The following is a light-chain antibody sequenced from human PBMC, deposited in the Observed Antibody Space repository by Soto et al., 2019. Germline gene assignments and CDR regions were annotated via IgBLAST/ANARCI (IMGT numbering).Light chain of an antibody. CDR3: QQYGGSPIT. Sequence: FVLTQSPVTLSFSPGGIATLSCRASQIVSSRLAWYQQRPGQSPSLLISGASMRASGVPVRFIGSGSGTDFTLTITRLEPEDFAVYYCQQYGGSPITFGLGTRLEIK. CDR2: GAS. V-gene: IGKV3-20*01. J-gene: IGKJ5*01. CDR1: QIVSSR.